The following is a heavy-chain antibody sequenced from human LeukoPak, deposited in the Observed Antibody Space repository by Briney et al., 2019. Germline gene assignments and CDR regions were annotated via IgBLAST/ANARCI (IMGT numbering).Heavy chain of an antibody. CDR3: ARDHTYYYDSSGTN. V-gene: IGHV3-53*01. Sequence: GGSLRLSCAASGFTVSSNYMSWVRQAPGKGLEWGSVIYSGGSTYYADSVKGRFTISRDNSKNTLYLQMNSLRAEDTAVYYCARDHTYYYDSSGTNWGQGTLVTVSS. D-gene: IGHD3-22*01. CDR1: GFTVSSNY. J-gene: IGHJ4*02. CDR2: IYSGGST.